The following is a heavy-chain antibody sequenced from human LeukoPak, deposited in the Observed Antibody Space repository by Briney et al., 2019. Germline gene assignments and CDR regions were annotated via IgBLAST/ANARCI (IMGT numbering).Heavy chain of an antibody. CDR1: AFTFSTCG. D-gene: IGHD5-18*01. J-gene: IGHJ4*02. CDR2: IKQDGSEK. V-gene: IGHV3-7*04. Sequence: GGSLRLSCAAPAFTFSTCGMSWVGQAPGKGLEWVANIKQDGSEKYYVDSVKGRFTISRDNAKDSLYLQMNSLRAEDTAVYYCARARLSYGHYHFDYWGQGTLVTVSS. CDR3: ARARLSYGHYHFDY.